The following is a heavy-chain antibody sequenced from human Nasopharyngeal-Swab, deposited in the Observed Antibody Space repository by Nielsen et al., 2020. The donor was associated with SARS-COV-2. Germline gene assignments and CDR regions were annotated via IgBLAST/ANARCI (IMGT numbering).Heavy chain of an antibody. V-gene: IGHV4-30-4*01. CDR3: ARARGHRVVVVTAISYFDY. J-gene: IGHJ4*02. D-gene: IGHD2-21*02. CDR1: GGSISSGDYY. Sequence: SCTVSGGSISSGDYYWSWIRQPPEKGLEWIAYIYYSGRTYYNPSLKSRVTISVDTSKNQFSLKLSSVTAADTAVYYCARARGHRVVVVTAISYFDYWGQGTRVTVSS. CDR2: IYYSGRT.